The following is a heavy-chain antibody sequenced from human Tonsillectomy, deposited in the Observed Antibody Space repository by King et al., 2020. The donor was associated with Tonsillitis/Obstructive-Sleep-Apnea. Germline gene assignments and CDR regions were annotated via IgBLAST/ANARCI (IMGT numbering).Heavy chain of an antibody. V-gene: IGHV3-21*01. J-gene: IGHJ4*02. Sequence: VQLVESGGGLVKPGGSLRLSCAASGFTFSSYSMNWVRQAPGKGLEWVSSISSSSSYIYYADSVKGRFTISRDNAKNSLYLQMNSLRAEDTAGYYCARVRIGGAYFDYWGQGTLVTVSS. CDR3: ARVRIGGAYFDY. D-gene: IGHD2/OR15-2a*01. CDR2: ISSSSSYI. CDR1: GFTFSSYS.